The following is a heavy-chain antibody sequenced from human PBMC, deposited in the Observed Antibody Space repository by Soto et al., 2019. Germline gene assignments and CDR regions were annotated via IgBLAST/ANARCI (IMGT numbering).Heavy chain of an antibody. CDR2: INSDGSST. V-gene: IGHV3-74*01. CDR3: VRDVTSSWFP. CDR1: GFTFSSYA. D-gene: IGHD6-13*01. J-gene: IGHJ5*02. Sequence: SGFTFSSYAMSWVRQAPGKGLVWVSRINSDGSSTSYADSVKGRFTISRDNAKNTLYLQMNSLRAEDTAVYYCVRDVTSSWFPWGQGTLVTVSS.